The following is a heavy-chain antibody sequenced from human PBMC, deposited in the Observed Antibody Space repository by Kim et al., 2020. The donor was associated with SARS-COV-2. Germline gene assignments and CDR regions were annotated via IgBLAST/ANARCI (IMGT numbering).Heavy chain of an antibody. CDR3: TRKRAGHGEWGFDY. V-gene: IGHV4-39*01. Sequence: SETLSLTCTVSGDSISSDTLFWGLIRQSPVKGREWIGSIKSRGNTYYNPSLKSRVTISIDTSKNQFSLELSSVTAAETAVYYCTRKRAGHGEWGFDYWG. CDR1: GDSISSDTLF. CDR2: IKSRGNT. D-gene: IGHD3-10*01. J-gene: IGHJ4*01.